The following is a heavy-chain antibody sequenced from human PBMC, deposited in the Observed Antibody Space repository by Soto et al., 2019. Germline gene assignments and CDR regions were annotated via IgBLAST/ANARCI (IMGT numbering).Heavy chain of an antibody. J-gene: IGHJ4*02. Sequence: SETLSLTCIVSGESISSSSYYWGWIRQPPGKGLEWIGSIYYSGRTYYNPSFKSRVTISIDTSKNQFSLKLSSVTATDTAVYYCARQRTTVATQAYFDHWGQGALVTVSS. D-gene: IGHD2-21*02. CDR3: ARQRTTVATQAYFDH. CDR2: IYYSGRT. V-gene: IGHV4-39*01. CDR1: GESISSSSYY.